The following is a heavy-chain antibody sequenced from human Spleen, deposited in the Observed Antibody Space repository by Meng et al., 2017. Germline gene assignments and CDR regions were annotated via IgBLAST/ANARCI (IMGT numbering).Heavy chain of an antibody. CDR3: ARDLGTIAVDQNDAFDI. J-gene: IGHJ3*02. CDR2: ISGDST. CDR1: GFTFSSYA. Sequence: GGSLRLSCAASGFTFSSYAMSWVRQAPGKGLEWVSSISGDSTYYTDSGKGRFTISRDNSKDTLHLQMNSLRAEDTAVYYCARDLGTIAVDQNDAFDIWGQGTMVTVSS. V-gene: IGHV3-38-3*01. D-gene: IGHD6-19*01.